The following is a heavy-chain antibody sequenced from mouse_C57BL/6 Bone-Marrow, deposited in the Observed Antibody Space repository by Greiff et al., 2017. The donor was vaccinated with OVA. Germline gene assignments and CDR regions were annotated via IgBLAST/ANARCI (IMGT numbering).Heavy chain of an antibody. Sequence: EVQLVESGGDLVKPGGSLKLSCAASGFTFSSYGMSWVRQTPDKRLEWVATISSGGSYTYYPDSVKGRITISRDKAKNTLYLQMSSLKSEDTAMYYCARRGLTTSYYAMDYWGQGTSVTVSS. CDR2: ISSGGSYT. J-gene: IGHJ4*01. CDR1: GFTFSSYG. V-gene: IGHV5-6*01. D-gene: IGHD2-1*01. CDR3: ARRGLTTSYYAMDY.